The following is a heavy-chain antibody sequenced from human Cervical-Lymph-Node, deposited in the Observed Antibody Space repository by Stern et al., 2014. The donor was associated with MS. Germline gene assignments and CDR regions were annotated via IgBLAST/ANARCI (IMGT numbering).Heavy chain of an antibody. CDR3: ARGRGSAGMDV. CDR2: ISADNGNT. D-gene: IGHD5-12*01. CDR1: GYTLTSYG. V-gene: IGHV1-18*01. Sequence: VQLEESGAEVKKPGASVKVSCKASGYTLTSYGITWVRQAPGQGLEWMGWISADNGNTHYAQKLQGRVTMTTDTSPSTAYMEVRSLRSDDTAVYYCARGRGSAGMDVWGHGTTVTVSS. J-gene: IGHJ6*02.